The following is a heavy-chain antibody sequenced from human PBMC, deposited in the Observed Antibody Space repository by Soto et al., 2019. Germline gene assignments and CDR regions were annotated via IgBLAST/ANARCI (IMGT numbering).Heavy chain of an antibody. Sequence: QVQLVQSGDEVRKPGSSVKVSCKASGYIFVNYGIAWVRQAPGQGLEWMGWISPYSGNTHYASKVQGRLTMTTDTTTGTPYTDLGSLTADDTAVYYWAMVDNYVTPTPQDVWGQGTTVTVSS. D-gene: IGHD3-16*01. CDR2: ISPYSGNT. J-gene: IGHJ6*01. CDR1: GYIFVNYG. V-gene: IGHV1-18*01. CDR3: AMVDNYVTPTPQDV.